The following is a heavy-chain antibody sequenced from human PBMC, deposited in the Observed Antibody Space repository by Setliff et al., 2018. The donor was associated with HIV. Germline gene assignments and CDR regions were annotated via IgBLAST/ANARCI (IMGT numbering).Heavy chain of an antibody. CDR2: IYTSGST. CDR1: GGSISSGSNY. J-gene: IGHJ3*02. CDR3: ARKDHYYDTRRGFFDI. V-gene: IGHV4-61*09. Sequence: SETLSLTCTVSGGSISSGSNYWSWIRQPSGKGLEWIGHIYTSGSTDYNPSLNSRVTISVDASKNLFSLKLISVTAADTAVYYCARKDHYYDTRRGFFDIWGRGTLVTVSS. D-gene: IGHD3-22*01.